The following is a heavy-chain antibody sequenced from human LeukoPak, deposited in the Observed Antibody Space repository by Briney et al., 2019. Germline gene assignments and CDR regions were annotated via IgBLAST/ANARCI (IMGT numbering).Heavy chain of an antibody. Sequence: ASVKVSCKASGYTFTSYGSNWVRQAPGQGLEWMGWISAYNGSTIYAQKLQARVTMTTDTSTSTAYMELRSLRSDDMAVYYCARLRDSSSWYVDYWGQGTLVTVSS. CDR3: ARLRDSSSWYVDY. J-gene: IGHJ4*02. CDR2: ISAYNGST. D-gene: IGHD6-13*01. V-gene: IGHV1-18*03. CDR1: GYTFTSYG.